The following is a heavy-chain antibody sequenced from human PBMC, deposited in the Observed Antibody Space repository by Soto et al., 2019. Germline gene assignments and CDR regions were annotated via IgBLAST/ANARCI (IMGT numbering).Heavy chain of an antibody. CDR2: VSGSGGSV. Sequence: EVQLLESGGDLVQPGGSLTLSCAAAGFTFSSYGMSWVRQAPGKRLEWVSAVSGSGGSVYYADSVRGRFTISRDNSKNTLYLQVNSLRAEDTAIYYCAKGSVVGADYSYGMDVWGQGTTVTVSS. V-gene: IGHV3-23*01. CDR3: AKGSVVGADYSYGMDV. CDR1: GFTFSSYG. D-gene: IGHD2-2*01. J-gene: IGHJ6*02.